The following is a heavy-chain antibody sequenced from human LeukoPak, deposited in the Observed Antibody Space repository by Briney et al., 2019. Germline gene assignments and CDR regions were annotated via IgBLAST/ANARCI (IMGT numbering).Heavy chain of an antibody. J-gene: IGHJ5*02. Sequence: PSETLSLTCAVYGGSFSGYYWSWIRQPPGKGLEWIGEINHSGSTNYNPSLKSRVTISVDTSKNQFSLKLSSATAADTAVYYCAKGYYYGSGSYYTPYNWFDPWGQGTLVTVSS. CDR3: AKGYYYGSGSYYTPYNWFDP. CDR1: GGSFSGYY. CDR2: INHSGST. V-gene: IGHV4-34*01. D-gene: IGHD3-10*01.